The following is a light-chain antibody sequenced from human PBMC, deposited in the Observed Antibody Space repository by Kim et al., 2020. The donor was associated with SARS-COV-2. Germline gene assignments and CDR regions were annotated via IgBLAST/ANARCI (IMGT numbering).Light chain of an antibody. CDR1: ENINSW. Sequence: DIQMTKSPSTLSASVGDRVTITCRASENINSWLAWYQQKPGKAPKVLIYKASTLESGVPSRFSGSGSGTEFTLTITSLQPDDFATYYCQHYRTFGQGTKLEI. V-gene: IGKV1-5*03. J-gene: IGKJ1*01. CDR2: KAS. CDR3: QHYRT.